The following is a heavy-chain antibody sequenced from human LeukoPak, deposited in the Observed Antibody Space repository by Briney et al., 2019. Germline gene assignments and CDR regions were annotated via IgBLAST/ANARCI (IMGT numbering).Heavy chain of an antibody. CDR1: GYTFSGHY. V-gene: IGHV1-2*04. Sequence: GASVKVSCKASGYTFSGHYLHWVRQAPGQGLEWMGWSNPNSGGTNYAQKFQGWVTMTRDTSISTVYMELSRLRSDDTAVYYCARGMYYFDYWGQGTLVTVSS. CDR2: SNPNSGGT. J-gene: IGHJ4*02. CDR3: ARGMYYFDY.